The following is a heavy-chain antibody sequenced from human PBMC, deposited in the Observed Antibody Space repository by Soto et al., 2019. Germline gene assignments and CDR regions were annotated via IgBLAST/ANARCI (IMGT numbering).Heavy chain of an antibody. J-gene: IGHJ4*02. CDR3: TRDPYGGSRYYFDS. CDR2: IWYDGSNK. V-gene: IGHV3-33*01. D-gene: IGHD1-26*01. CDR1: GLSFSDYA. Sequence: PGGSLRLSCAASGLSFSDYAMHWVRQAPGKGLEWVAVIWYDGSNKYYADSVKGRFTISKDNSQTTVYLQMNSLRAEDTAVYYCTRDPYGGSRYYFDSWGQGTLVTVSS.